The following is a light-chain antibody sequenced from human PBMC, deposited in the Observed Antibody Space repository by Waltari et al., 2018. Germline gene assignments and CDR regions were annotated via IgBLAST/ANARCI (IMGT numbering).Light chain of an antibody. J-gene: IGLJ2*01. Sequence: QSALTQPASVSGSPGQSITITCTGTSSDVGGYNDVPWYQQYPGKAPKLIIYDVSKRPSGFSNRFSGSKSGNTASLTISGLQAEDEADYYCCSYAGSFTHVLFGGGTKLTVL. V-gene: IGLV2-23*02. CDR1: SSDVGGYND. CDR2: DVS. CDR3: CSYAGSFTHVL.